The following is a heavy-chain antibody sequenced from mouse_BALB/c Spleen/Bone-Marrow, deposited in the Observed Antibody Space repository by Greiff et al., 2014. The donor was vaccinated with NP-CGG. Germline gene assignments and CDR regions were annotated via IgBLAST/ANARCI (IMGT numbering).Heavy chain of an antibody. J-gene: IGHJ2*01. CDR1: GYTFTRYW. V-gene: IGHV1-7*01. D-gene: IGHD2-10*02. CDR3: ARSKYGNYVGFDY. CDR2: INPITGYI. Sequence: QVQLQQSGAELAKPGASVQLSCKASGYTFTRYWMHWVKQRPGQGLEWIGYINPITGYIEYNQKFKDKATLTADRSSSTAYMQLSSLTSEDSAVYYCARSKYGNYVGFDYWGQGTTLTVSS.